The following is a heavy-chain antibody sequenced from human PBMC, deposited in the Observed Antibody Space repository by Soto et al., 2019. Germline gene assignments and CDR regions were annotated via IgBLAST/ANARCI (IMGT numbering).Heavy chain of an antibody. Sequence: EVKLVESGGGLVQPVRSLRLSCVASGFTSDDYAMHWVRQAPGKGLEWVAGIYWNSNRIDYGDSVKGRFTISRDNAEKSLYLQMNSLRPEDTAMYFCLKDVMPGGADCWGQGTLVTVSS. CDR3: LKDVMPGGADC. V-gene: IGHV3-9*02. D-gene: IGHD3-16*01. CDR1: GFTSDDYA. J-gene: IGHJ4*02. CDR2: IYWNSNRI.